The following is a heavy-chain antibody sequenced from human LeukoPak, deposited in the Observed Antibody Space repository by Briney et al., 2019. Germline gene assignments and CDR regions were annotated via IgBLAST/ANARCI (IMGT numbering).Heavy chain of an antibody. V-gene: IGHV3-23*01. CDR3: ARGGGSRGWGAFDI. D-gene: IGHD6-19*01. Sequence: PGGSLRLSCAASGFTFTNYVMNWVRQAPGKGLEWVSSITGTADKTYDADSVKGRFTISRDNSKNTLSLQMSSLRVEDTAIYYCARGGGSRGWGAFDIWGQGTIVTVSS. CDR2: ITGTADKT. J-gene: IGHJ3*02. CDR1: GFTFTNYV.